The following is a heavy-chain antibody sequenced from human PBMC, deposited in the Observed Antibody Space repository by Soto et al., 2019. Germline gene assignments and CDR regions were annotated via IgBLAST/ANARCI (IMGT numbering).Heavy chain of an antibody. D-gene: IGHD2-15*01. CDR3: ARAGCDGGSCYTLVGLRYGMDV. CDR1: GFTFSSYA. V-gene: IGHV3-30-3*01. J-gene: IGHJ6*02. CDR2: ISYDGNNK. Sequence: QVQLVESGGGVVQPGRSLRLSCAASGFTFSSYAMYWVRQAPGEGLEWVAVISYDGNNKYYADSVKGRFTISRDNSKXPXXXQXXSVRAEDMAVYYCARAGCDGGSCYTLVGLRYGMDVWGQGTTVTVSS.